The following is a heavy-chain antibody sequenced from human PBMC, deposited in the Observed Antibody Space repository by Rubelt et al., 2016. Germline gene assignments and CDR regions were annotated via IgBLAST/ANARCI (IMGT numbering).Heavy chain of an antibody. Sequence: GGGLVQPGRSLRLSCAASGFTFSSYAMHWVRLAPGKGLEWVAVISYDGSNKYYADSVKGRFTISRDNSKNTLYLQMNSLRSDDTAVYYCARDQAGQQWLVSRGPYYYYGMDVWGQGTTVTVSS. CDR1: GFTFSSYA. J-gene: IGHJ6*02. CDR2: ISYDGSNK. V-gene: IGHV3-30*04. D-gene: IGHD6-19*01. CDR3: ARDQAGQQWLVSRGPYYYYGMDV.